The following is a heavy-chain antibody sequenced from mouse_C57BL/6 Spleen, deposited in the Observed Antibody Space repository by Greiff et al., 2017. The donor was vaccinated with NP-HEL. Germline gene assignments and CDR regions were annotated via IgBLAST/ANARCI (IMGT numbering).Heavy chain of an antibody. CDR1: GFALTSYG. CDR3: ARKGLTGTGWYFDV. D-gene: IGHD4-1*01. J-gene: IGHJ1*03. Sequence: VQRVESGPGLVQPSQSLSITCTVSGFALTSYGVHWVRQSPGKGLEWLGVIWSGGSTDYNAAFISRLSISKDNSKSQVFFKMNSLQADDTAIYYCARKGLTGTGWYFDVWGTGTTVTVSS. CDR2: IWSGGST. V-gene: IGHV2-2*01.